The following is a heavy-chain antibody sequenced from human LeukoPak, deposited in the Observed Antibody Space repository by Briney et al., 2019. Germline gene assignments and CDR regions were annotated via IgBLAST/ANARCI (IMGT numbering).Heavy chain of an antibody. D-gene: IGHD6-13*01. CDR2: INPNSGGT. V-gene: IGHV1-2*06. Sequence: ASVKVSCKASGYTFTGYYMHWVRKAPGQGLEWMGRINPNSGGTNYAQKFQGRVTMTRDTSISTAYMELSRLRSDDTAVYYCARVLTPFIAAAGTGDYWGQGTLVTVSS. CDR3: ARVLTPFIAAAGTGDY. CDR1: GYTFTGYY. J-gene: IGHJ4*02.